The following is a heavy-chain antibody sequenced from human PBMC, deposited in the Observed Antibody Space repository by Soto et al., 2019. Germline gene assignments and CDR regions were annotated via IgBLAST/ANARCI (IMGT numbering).Heavy chain of an antibody. D-gene: IGHD2-15*01. CDR1: GGTFSSYA. CDR3: AKEYCSGGSCYFNPTDY. CDR2: IIPIFGTA. J-gene: IGHJ4*02. V-gene: IGHV1-69*13. Sequence: GASVKVSCKASGGTFSSYAISWVRQAPGQGLEWMGGIIPIFGTANYAQKFQGRVTITADESTSTAYMELSSLRAEDTAVYYCAKEYCSGGSCYFNPTDYWGQGTLVTVSS.